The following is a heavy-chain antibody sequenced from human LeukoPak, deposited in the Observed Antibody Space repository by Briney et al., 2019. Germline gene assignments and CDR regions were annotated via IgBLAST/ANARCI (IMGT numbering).Heavy chain of an antibody. V-gene: IGHV3-21*01. CDR2: ISSSSVYI. J-gene: IGHJ3*02. Sequence: PGGSLRLSCAASGFTLSSYSMNWVRQAPGKGLEWVSTISSSSVYIYYADSVKGRFTISRDNAKNSLSLQMNRLRAEDTAVYYCARASSWSAFDIWGQGTMVTVSS. CDR1: GFTLSSYS. CDR3: ARASSWSAFDI. D-gene: IGHD6-13*01.